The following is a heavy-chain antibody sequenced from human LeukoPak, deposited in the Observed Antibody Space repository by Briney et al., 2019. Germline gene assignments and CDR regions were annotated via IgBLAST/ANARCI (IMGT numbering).Heavy chain of an antibody. Sequence: PGGSLRLSCAASGFTFSSYWMHWVRQAPGKGLVWVSRINSDGSTTSYADSVKGRFTISRDNAKNTLYLQMNSLRAEDTAVYYCARDYYGSESYYSFAFYIWGQGTMVNVSS. J-gene: IGHJ3*02. CDR1: GFTFSSYW. CDR2: INSDGSTT. CDR3: ARDYYGSESYYSFAFYI. V-gene: IGHV3-74*01. D-gene: IGHD3-10*01.